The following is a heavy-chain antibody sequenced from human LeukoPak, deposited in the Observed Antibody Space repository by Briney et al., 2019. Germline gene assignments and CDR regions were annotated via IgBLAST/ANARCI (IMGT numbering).Heavy chain of an antibody. D-gene: IGHD3-3*01. CDR3: ARHKRSLPYDF. CDR1: GYSFTSNW. V-gene: IGHV5-51*01. J-gene: IGHJ4*02. CDR2: IYPSDSGT. Sequence: GESLKISCKSPGYSFTSNWIGWVRQMPGKGLEWMGIIYPSDSGTRYSPSFQGQVTISADKSINTAYLQWSSLKASDTAMYYCARHKRSLPYDFWGQGTLVTVSS.